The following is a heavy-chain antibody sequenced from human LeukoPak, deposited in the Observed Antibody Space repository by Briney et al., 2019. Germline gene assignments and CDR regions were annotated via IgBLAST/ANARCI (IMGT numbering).Heavy chain of an antibody. CDR3: AKGISMVRGVNYGMDV. V-gene: IGHV3-23*01. J-gene: IGHJ6*02. D-gene: IGHD3-10*01. Sequence: GGSLRLSCAASGFTFSGYAMSWVRQAPGKGLEWVSAISGSGGSTYYADSVKGRFTISRDNSKNTLYLQMNSLRAEDTAVYYCAKGISMVRGVNYGMDVWGQGTTVTVSS. CDR1: GFTFSGYA. CDR2: ISGSGGST.